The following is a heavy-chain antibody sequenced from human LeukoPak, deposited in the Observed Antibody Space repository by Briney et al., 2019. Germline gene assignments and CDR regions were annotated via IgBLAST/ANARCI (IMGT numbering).Heavy chain of an antibody. CDR1: GYTFTGYY. CDR2: INPNSGGT. Sequence: ASVKVSCKASGYTFTGYYMHWVRQAPGQGLEWMGWINPNSGGTKYAQTFQGRVTMTRDTANSTAYMGLSRLRSEDTAVYYCERKRAGVGTGLNYWGQGTLVTVSS. V-gene: IGHV1-2*02. CDR3: ERKRAGVGTGLNY. D-gene: IGHD1-1*01. J-gene: IGHJ4*02.